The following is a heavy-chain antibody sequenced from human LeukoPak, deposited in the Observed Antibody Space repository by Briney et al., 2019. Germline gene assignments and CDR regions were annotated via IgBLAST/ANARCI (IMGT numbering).Heavy chain of an antibody. D-gene: IGHD1-26*01. J-gene: IGHJ4*02. Sequence: GGSLRLSCAASGFTFSSYGMHWVRQAPGKGLEWVAFIRYDGSNKYYADSVKGRFTISRDNSKNTLYLQMNSLRAEDTAVYYCAKLPQSWSFPWDFNYWGQGTLVTVSS. CDR1: GFTFSSYG. CDR2: IRYDGSNK. CDR3: AKLPQSWSFPWDFNY. V-gene: IGHV3-30*02.